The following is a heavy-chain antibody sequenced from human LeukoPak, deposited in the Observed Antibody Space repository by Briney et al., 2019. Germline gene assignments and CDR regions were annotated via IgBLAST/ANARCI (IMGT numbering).Heavy chain of an antibody. D-gene: IGHD6-19*01. J-gene: IGHJ6*03. Sequence: ASVKASCKASGYTFTSYYMHWVRQAPGQGLEWMGIINPSGGSTSYAQKFQGRVTMIRDMSTSTVYMELSSLRSEDTAVYYCASSGWSYYYYMDVWGKGTTVIVSS. CDR3: ASSGWSYYYYMDV. CDR2: INPSGGST. V-gene: IGHV1-46*01. CDR1: GYTFTSYY.